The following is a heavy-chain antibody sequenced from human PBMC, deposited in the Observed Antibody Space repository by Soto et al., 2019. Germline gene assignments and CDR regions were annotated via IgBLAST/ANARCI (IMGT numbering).Heavy chain of an antibody. Sequence: QVQLVESGGGVVQPGRSLRLSCAASGFTFSSYGMHWVRQAPGKGLEWVAVISYDGSNKYYADSVKGRFTISRDNSKNTLYLQRNSLRAEDTAVYYWAKEGYSSGWYGGYYYYYGMDVWGQGTTVTVSS. J-gene: IGHJ6*02. CDR3: AKEGYSSGWYGGYYYYYGMDV. V-gene: IGHV3-30*18. CDR1: GFTFSSYG. CDR2: ISYDGSNK. D-gene: IGHD6-19*01.